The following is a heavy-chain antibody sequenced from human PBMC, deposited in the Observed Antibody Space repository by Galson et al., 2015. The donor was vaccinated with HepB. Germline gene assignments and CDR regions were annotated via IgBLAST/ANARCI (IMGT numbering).Heavy chain of an antibody. V-gene: IGHV2-70*11. CDR1: GFSLNTGGVG. J-gene: IGHJ4*02. CDR2: IDWDDDK. Sequence: PALVKPTQTLTLTCTFSGFSLNTGGVGVSWIRQPPGKALEWLARIDWDDDKYYSTSLKTRLTISKDTPKNQVVLTMTNMDPVDTATYYCARTLIVGATKIDYWGQGTLVTVSS. CDR3: ARTLIVGATKIDY. D-gene: IGHD1-26*01.